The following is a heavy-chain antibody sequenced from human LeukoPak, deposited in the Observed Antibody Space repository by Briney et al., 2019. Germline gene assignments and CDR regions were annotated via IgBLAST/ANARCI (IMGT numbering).Heavy chain of an antibody. D-gene: IGHD6-19*01. J-gene: IGHJ4*02. Sequence: GRSLRLSCAASGFTFSSYGMHWVRQAPGKGLEWVAVISYDGSNKYYADSVKGRFTISRDNSKNTLYLQMNSLRAEDTAVYYCAKDSSGWPFDYWGRGTLVTVSS. CDR1: GFTFSSYG. V-gene: IGHV3-30*18. CDR2: ISYDGSNK. CDR3: AKDSSGWPFDY.